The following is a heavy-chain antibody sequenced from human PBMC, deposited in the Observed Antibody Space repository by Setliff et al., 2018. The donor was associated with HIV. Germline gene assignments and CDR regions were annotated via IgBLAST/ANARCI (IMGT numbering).Heavy chain of an antibody. CDR3: AKEREAAGGQDYYFYMDV. D-gene: IGHD6-13*01. Sequence: GGSLRLSCAASGFIFRSFGMHWVRQAPGKGLEWVTGIWNDGKKTYYADSVKGRFTVSRDNSNNTVFLQMNSLKAEDTAVYYCAKEREAAGGQDYYFYMDVWGNGTTVTVSS. CDR1: GFIFRSFG. V-gene: IGHV3-33*06. CDR2: IWNDGKKT. J-gene: IGHJ6*03.